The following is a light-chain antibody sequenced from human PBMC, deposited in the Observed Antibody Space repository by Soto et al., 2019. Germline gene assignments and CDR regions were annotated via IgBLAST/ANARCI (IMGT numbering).Light chain of an antibody. Sequence: QSALTQPPSASGSPGQSVTIPCTGTSSDVGAYKFVSWFQQHPGKAPKLVIYEVSKRPSGVPDRFSGSKSGNTASLTVSGLQIEDDADYYCAAHAGSSAVFGTGTKLTVL. J-gene: IGLJ1*01. CDR1: SSDVGAYKF. CDR2: EVS. V-gene: IGLV2-8*01. CDR3: AAHAGSSAV.